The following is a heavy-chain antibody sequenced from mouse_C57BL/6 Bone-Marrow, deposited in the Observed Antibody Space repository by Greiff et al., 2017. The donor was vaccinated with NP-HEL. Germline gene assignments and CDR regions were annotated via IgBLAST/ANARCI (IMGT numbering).Heavy chain of an antibody. J-gene: IGHJ2*01. D-gene: IGHD2-3*01. CDR3: ARVNYDGYYRY. Sequence: EVQLQQSGPVLVKPGASVKMSCKASGYTFTDYYMNWVKQSHGKSLEWIGVINPYNGGTSYNQKFKGKATLTVDKSSSTAYMELNSLTSEDSAVYYCARVNYDGYYRYWGQGTTLTVSS. V-gene: IGHV1-19*01. CDR1: GYTFTDYY. CDR2: INPYNGGT.